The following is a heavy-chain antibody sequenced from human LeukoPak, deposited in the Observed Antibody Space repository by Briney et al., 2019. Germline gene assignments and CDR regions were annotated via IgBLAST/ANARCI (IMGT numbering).Heavy chain of an antibody. J-gene: IGHJ3*02. CDR2: MDPSDSYT. Sequence: GESLKISCKGSGYSFTSYWISWVRQMPGKGLEWMGTMDPSDSYTNYSPSFQGHVTISADKSISTAYLQWSSLKASDIAMYYCARHILGGPAFDMWGQGTMVTVSS. CDR1: GYSFTSYW. V-gene: IGHV5-10-1*01. D-gene: IGHD1-26*01. CDR3: ARHILGGPAFDM.